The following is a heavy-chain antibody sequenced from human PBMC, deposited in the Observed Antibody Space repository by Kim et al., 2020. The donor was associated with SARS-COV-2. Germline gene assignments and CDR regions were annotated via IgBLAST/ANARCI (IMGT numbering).Heavy chain of an antibody. D-gene: IGHD1-1*01. J-gene: IGHJ6*02. V-gene: IGHV3-66*01. Sequence: GGSLRLSCAASGFTVSSNYMSWVRQAPGKGLEWVSVIYSGGSTYYADSVKGRFTISRDNSKNTLYLQMNSLRAEDTAVYYCEREGNRYEAGYYGMDVWGQGTTVTVSS. CDR1: GFTVSSNY. CDR2: IYSGGST. CDR3: EREGNRYEAGYYGMDV.